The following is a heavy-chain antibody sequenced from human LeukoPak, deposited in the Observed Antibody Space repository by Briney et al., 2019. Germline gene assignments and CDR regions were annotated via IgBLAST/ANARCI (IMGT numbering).Heavy chain of an antibody. J-gene: IGHJ3*02. D-gene: IGHD4-23*01. CDR2: VNYSGST. CDR1: SGSINNYY. CDR3: ARVASRTTVVIPYAFDI. V-gene: IGHV4-59*01. Sequence: SETLSLTCTVSSGSINNYYWSWIRQPPGKRLEWIGFVNYSGSTNYKSSLKSRATISVDTSKNQFSLKLSSVTAADTAVYYCARVASRTTVVIPYAFDIWGQGRRVTVSS.